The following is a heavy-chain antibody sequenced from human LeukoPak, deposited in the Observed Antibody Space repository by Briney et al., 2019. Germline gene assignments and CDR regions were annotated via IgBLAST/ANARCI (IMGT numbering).Heavy chain of an antibody. V-gene: IGHV1-18*01. CDR3: ARSGCSAGSCYSQTVRFDS. CDR2: ISAYNGNT. J-gene: IGHJ4*02. Sequence: ASVKVSCKASGYTLSNYGITWVRQAPGEGLEWIAWISAYNGNTDYAQKFQGRVTVTADTSTSTAYMELRSLRSDDTAVYYCARSGCSAGSCYSQTVRFDSWGQGTLVTVSS. D-gene: IGHD2-15*01. CDR1: GYTLSNYG.